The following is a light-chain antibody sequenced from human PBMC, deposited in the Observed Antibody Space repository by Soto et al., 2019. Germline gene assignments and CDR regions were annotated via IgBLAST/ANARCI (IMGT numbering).Light chain of an antibody. CDR3: QQYYSYPFT. J-gene: IGKJ3*01. V-gene: IGKV1-8*01. Sequence: AIRMTQSPSSFSASTGDRVTITCRASQGISSYLAWYQQKPGKAPKLLIYAASTLQSGVPSRFSGSGSGTDFTLTISRLQSEDFATYYCQQYYSYPFTFGRGTKVDIK. CDR1: QGISSY. CDR2: AAS.